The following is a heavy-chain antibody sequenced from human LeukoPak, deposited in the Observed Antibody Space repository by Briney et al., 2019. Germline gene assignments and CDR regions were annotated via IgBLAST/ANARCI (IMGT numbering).Heavy chain of an antibody. CDR2: VYPDDSDT. D-gene: IGHD1-1*01. V-gene: IGHV5-51*01. CDR1: GYNFPSFW. Sequence: GESLKISCKASGYNFPSFWIGWVRQMPGKGPEWMGIVYPDDSDTKYSPSFEGQVTISADKSMSVAYLQWSNLSASDSAMYYCARHVVVGRDWNSFGAASYNYHYGLDVWGQGTTVTVSS. CDR3: ARHVVVGRDWNSFGAASYNYHYGLDV. J-gene: IGHJ6*02.